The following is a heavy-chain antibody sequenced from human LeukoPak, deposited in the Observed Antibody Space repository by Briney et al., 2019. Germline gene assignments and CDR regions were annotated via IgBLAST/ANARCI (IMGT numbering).Heavy chain of an antibody. CDR2: ISGSGGST. V-gene: IGHV3-23*01. CDR1: GFTFSSYA. CDR3: AKVVNATTVITAPDY. D-gene: IGHD4-11*01. J-gene: IGHJ4*02. Sequence: GASLKLSCAASGFTFSSYAMSWVRQAPGKGLEWVSAISGSGGSTYYADSVKGRFTISRDNSKNTLYLQMNSLRAEDTAVYYCAKVVNATTVITAPDYWGQGTLVTVSS.